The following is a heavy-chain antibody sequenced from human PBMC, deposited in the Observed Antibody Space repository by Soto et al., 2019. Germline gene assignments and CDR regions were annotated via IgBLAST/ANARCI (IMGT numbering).Heavy chain of an antibody. Sequence: PSETLSLTCAVYGGSLSAYYWAWIRQSPGKGLEWIGEIDHSGSTNFNPSLKSRVIISVDTSKNQFSLKLTSVTAADTAVYYCARTNRRRVLFDYYYYGMDVWGQGATVT. CDR1: GGSLSAYY. V-gene: IGHV4-34*01. CDR2: IDHSGST. CDR3: ARTNRRRVLFDYYYYGMDV. J-gene: IGHJ6*02. D-gene: IGHD3-16*01.